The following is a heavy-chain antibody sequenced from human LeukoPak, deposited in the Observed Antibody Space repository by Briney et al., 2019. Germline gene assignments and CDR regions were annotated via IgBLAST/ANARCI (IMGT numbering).Heavy chain of an antibody. Sequence: GGSLRLSRAASGFTFSSYSMNWVRQAPGKGLEWVSSISRSSTYIYYSDSVKGRFTISRDNAKNSLYLQMNSLRAEDTAVYYCARDADWLLAYLGQGTLVTVSS. CDR1: GFTFSSYS. J-gene: IGHJ4*02. V-gene: IGHV3-21*01. D-gene: IGHD3/OR15-3a*01. CDR3: ARDADWLLAY. CDR2: ISRSSTYI.